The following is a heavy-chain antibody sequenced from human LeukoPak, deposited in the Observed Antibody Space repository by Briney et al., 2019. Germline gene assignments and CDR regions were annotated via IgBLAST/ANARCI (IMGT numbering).Heavy chain of an antibody. Sequence: GASLKVSCKASGYTFTTYGISWVRQAPGQGLEWMGGITDYNGNINYAQKLQGRVTMTTDTSTSTAYMELRSLRSDDTAVYYCARVWWTIAMVRGADWFDPWGQGTLVTVSS. D-gene: IGHD3-10*01. V-gene: IGHV1-18*01. CDR2: ITDYNGNI. CDR3: ARVWWTIAMVRGADWFDP. J-gene: IGHJ5*02. CDR1: GYTFTTYG.